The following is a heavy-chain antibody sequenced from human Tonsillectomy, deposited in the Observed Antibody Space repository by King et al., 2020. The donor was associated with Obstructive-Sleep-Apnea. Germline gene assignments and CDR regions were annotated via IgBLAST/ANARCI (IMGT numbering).Heavy chain of an antibody. CDR2: ISYDGSNK. V-gene: IGHV3-30*18. J-gene: IGHJ6*02. Sequence: HVQLVESGGGVVQPGRSLRLSCAASGFTFSSYGMHWVRQAPGKGLEWVAVISYDGSNKYYAYSVKGRFTISRDNSKNTLYLQMNSLRAEDTAVYYCAKDGRYSSSWYGNYYYYGMDVWGQGTTVTVSS. D-gene: IGHD6-13*01. CDR3: AKDGRYSSSWYGNYYYYGMDV. CDR1: GFTFSSYG.